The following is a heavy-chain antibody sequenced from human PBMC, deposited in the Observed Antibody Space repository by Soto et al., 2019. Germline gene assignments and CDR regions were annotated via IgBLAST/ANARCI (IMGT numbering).Heavy chain of an antibody. CDR1: GFTFSSYG. CDR3: ARSGVGDKSSVLRFLEWTYYGMDV. V-gene: IGHV3-33*01. J-gene: IGHJ6*02. CDR2: IWYDGSNK. D-gene: IGHD3-3*01. Sequence: PGGSLRLSCAASGFTFSSYGMHWVRQAPCKGLKRVAVIWYDGSNKYYADSVKGRFTISRDNSKNTLYLQMNCLSAEDTAVYYCARSGVGDKSSVLRFLEWTYYGMDVWGQGTTVTVLL.